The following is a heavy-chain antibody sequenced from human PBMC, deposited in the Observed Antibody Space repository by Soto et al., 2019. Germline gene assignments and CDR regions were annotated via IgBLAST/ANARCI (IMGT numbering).Heavy chain of an antibody. V-gene: IGHV4-39*01. Sequence: PSETLSLTCTVSGGSISSSSYYWGWIRQPPGKGLERIGSIYYSGSTYYNPSLKSRVTISVDTSKNQFSLKLSSVTAADTAVYYCARHDPYSSLSGPPKNAFDIWGQGTMVTVSS. CDR2: IYYSGST. CDR3: ARHDPYSSLSGPPKNAFDI. J-gene: IGHJ3*02. D-gene: IGHD6-6*01. CDR1: GGSISSSSYY.